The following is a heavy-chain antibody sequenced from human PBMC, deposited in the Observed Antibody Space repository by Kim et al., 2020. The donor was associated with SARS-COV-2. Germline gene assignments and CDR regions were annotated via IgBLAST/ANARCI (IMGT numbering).Heavy chain of an antibody. CDR2: T. V-gene: IGHV3-49*02. Sequence: TEYAASVKGRFTISRDDSKSIAYLQMNSLKTEDTAVYYCTRGGVTTIFDYWGQGTLVTVSS. D-gene: IGHD5-12*01. J-gene: IGHJ4*02. CDR3: TRGGVTTIFDY.